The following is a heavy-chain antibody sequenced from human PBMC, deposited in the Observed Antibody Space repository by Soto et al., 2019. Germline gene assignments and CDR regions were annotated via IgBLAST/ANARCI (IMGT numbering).Heavy chain of an antibody. CDR2: IKGDGNEI. J-gene: IGHJ4*02. D-gene: IGHD1-26*01. CDR3: ARLVSAAANDY. V-gene: IGHV3-7*04. Sequence: GGSLRLSCAASGFTFSSYWMSWVRQAPGKGLEWVANIKGDGNEIYYVDSVKGRFTISRDNAKNSLYLQMNSLRAEDTAVYYGARLVSAAANDYWGQGALVTVPS. CDR1: GFTFSSYW.